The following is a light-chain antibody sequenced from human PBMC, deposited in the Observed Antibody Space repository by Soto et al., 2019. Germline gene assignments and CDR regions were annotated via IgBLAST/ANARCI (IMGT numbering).Light chain of an antibody. CDR2: LAS. J-gene: IGKJ2*01. V-gene: IGKV3-15*01. Sequence: EIVMTQSPATLSVSPGERVTLSCRASQSVSNNLAWYQQKPGQAPRLLIYLASTRATGIPARFSGSGSGTEFTLTISSLQSEDFAGYYCQQYGIFLTFGQGTKLEIK. CDR1: QSVSNN. CDR3: QQYGIFLT.